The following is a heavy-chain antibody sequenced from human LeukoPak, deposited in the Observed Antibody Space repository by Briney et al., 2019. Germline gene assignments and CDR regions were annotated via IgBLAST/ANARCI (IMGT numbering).Heavy chain of an antibody. CDR3: AREVGNGWNYFDL. J-gene: IGHJ4*02. Sequence: PGGSLRLSCAASGFTFSSFNMNWVRQTPGKGLEWVSSISSRQNDVQYADSLEGRFTISRDNAKNSLYLQMNTLRAEDTAVYFCAREVGNGWNYFDLWGQGTLVTVSS. D-gene: IGHD6-19*01. V-gene: IGHV3-21*01. CDR1: GFTFSSFN. CDR2: ISSRQNDV.